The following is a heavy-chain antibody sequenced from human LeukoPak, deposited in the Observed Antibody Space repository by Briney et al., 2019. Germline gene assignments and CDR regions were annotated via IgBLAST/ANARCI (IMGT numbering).Heavy chain of an antibody. CDR3: AKDRDSSSWHFDY. D-gene: IGHD6-13*01. CDR1: GFTFSSYS. V-gene: IGHV3-21*01. CDR2: ISSSSSYI. J-gene: IGHJ4*02. Sequence: PGGSLRLSCAASGFTFSSYSMNWVRQAPGKGLEWVSSISSSSSYIYYADSVKGRFTISRDNSKNTLCLQMNSLRAEDTAVYYCAKDRDSSSWHFDYWGQGTLVTVSS.